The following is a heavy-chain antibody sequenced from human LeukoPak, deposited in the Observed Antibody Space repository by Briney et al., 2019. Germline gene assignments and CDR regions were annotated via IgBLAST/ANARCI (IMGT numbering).Heavy chain of an antibody. V-gene: IGHV3-7*01. Sequence: GGSLRLSCAASGFTFSSYWMSWVRQAPGKGLEWVANIKQDGSEKYYVDSVKGRFTISRDNSKNTLYLQMNSLSAEDTAVYYCAKDYVAVAGFDYWGQGTLVTVSS. J-gene: IGHJ4*02. CDR1: GFTFSSYW. CDR3: AKDYVAVAGFDY. CDR2: IKQDGSEK. D-gene: IGHD6-19*01.